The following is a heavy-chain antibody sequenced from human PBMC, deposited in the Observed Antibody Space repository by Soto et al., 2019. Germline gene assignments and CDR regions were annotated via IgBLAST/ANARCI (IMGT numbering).Heavy chain of an antibody. CDR2: ISTYNGNT. Sequence: ASVKVSCKASGYTFTSYGISWVRQAPGQGLEWMGWISTYNGNTKYAQKLQGRVTMTTDTSTSTAYMELRSLRSDDTAVFYCAGEMFRGVGCDYWGKGTLVTVSS. CDR1: GYTFTSYG. CDR3: AGEMFRGVGCDY. D-gene: IGHD3-10*01. J-gene: IGHJ4*02. V-gene: IGHV1-18*01.